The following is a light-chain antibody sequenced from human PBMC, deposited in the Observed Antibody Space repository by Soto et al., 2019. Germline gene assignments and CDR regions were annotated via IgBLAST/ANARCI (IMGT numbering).Light chain of an antibody. V-gene: IGKV3-11*01. CDR3: QQRSNWPPLYT. J-gene: IGKJ2*01. CDR2: DAS. Sequence: EIVLTQSPATLSLSPGARATLSCRVSQSVSSYLAWYQQKPGQAPRLLIYDASNRATGIPARFSGSGSGTDFTLTISSLEPEDFAVYYCQQRSNWPPLYTFGQGTKLEIK. CDR1: QSVSSY.